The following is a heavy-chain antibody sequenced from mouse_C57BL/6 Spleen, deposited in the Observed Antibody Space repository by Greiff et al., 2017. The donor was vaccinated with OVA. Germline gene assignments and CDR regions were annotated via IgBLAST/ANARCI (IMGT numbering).Heavy chain of an antibody. Sequence: VQLQQSGPELVKPGASVKISCKASGYTFTDYYMNWVKQSHGKSLEWIGDINPNNGGTSYNQKFKGKATLTVDKSSSTAYMELRSLTSEDSAVYYCARGTGTNYFDYWGQGTTLTVSS. CDR3: ARGTGTNYFDY. D-gene: IGHD4-1*01. J-gene: IGHJ2*01. CDR2: INPNNGGT. V-gene: IGHV1-26*01. CDR1: GYTFTDYY.